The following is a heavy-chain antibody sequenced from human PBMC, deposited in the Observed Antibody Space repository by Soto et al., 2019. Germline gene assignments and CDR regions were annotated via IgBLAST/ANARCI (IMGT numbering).Heavy chain of an antibody. D-gene: IGHD2-2*01. CDR2: ISAYNGNT. CDR3: ARVPLPYCSSTSCYGGNWFDP. V-gene: IGHV1-18*01. CDR1: GYTFTSYG. J-gene: IGHJ5*02. Sequence: GASVKVSCKASGYTFTSYGISWVRQAPGQGLEWMGWISAYNGNTNYAQKLQGRVTMTTDTSTSTAYMELRSLRSDDTAVYYCARVPLPYCSSTSCYGGNWFDPWGQGTLVTVSS.